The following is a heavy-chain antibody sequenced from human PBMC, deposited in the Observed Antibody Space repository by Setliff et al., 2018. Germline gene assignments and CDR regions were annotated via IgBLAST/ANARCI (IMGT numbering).Heavy chain of an antibody. V-gene: IGHV4-4*02. CDR3: ARCGDRRITIFGVVIIEGDAFDI. CDR2: IYHSGKT. CDR1: GGSISSSNW. J-gene: IGHJ3*02. Sequence: SETLSLTCAVSGGSISSSNWWSWVRQPPGKGLEWIGEIYHSGKTNHKPSLKSRVTMSVDKSKNQFSLKLNSVTAADTAVYYCARCGDRRITIFGVVIIEGDAFDIWGQGTMVTVSS. D-gene: IGHD3-3*01.